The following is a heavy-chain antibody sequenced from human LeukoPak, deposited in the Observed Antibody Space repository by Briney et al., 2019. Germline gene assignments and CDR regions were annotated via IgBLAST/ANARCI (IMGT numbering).Heavy chain of an antibody. J-gene: IGHJ4*02. CDR1: GFTFSSYA. D-gene: IGHD2-2*02. V-gene: IGHV3-23*01. Sequence: GGSLRLSCAASGFTFSSYAMSWVRDAPGKGLEWVSVISGSGGSTYYADSVKGRFTISRDNSKNTLFLQMNSLRADDTAVYYCAKDGSGGLYHFDYWGQGTLVTVSS. CDR2: ISGSGGST. CDR3: AKDGSGGLYHFDY.